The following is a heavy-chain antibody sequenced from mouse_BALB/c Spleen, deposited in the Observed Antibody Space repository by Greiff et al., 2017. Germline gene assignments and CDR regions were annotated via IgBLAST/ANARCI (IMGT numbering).Heavy chain of an antibody. D-gene: IGHD1-1*01. J-gene: IGHJ4*01. V-gene: IGHV5-17*02. CDR1: GFTFSSFG. CDR3: ARRGLVVAYDYAMDY. CDR2: ISSGSSTI. Sequence: EVQRVESGGGLVQPGGSRKLSCAASGFTFSSFGMHWVRQAPEKGLEWVAYISSGSSTIYYADTVKGRFTISRDNPKNTLFLQMTSLRSEDTAMYYCARRGLVVAYDYAMDYWGQGTSVTVSS.